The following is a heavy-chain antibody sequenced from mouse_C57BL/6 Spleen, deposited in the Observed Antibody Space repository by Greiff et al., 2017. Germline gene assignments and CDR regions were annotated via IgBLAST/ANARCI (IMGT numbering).Heavy chain of an antibody. CDR3: ARTGNDSNYVGAY. D-gene: IGHD2-5*01. J-gene: IGHJ3*01. V-gene: IGHV1-50*01. CDR1: GFTFTSYW. Sequence: VQLQQPGAELVKPGASVKLSCKASGFTFTSYWMQWVKQRPGQGLEWIGEIDPSDSYTNYNQQFRGMATLTVDTSSSTAYMQLSSLTSEDSAVYYCARTGNDSNYVGAYWGQGTLVTVSA. CDR2: IDPSDSYT.